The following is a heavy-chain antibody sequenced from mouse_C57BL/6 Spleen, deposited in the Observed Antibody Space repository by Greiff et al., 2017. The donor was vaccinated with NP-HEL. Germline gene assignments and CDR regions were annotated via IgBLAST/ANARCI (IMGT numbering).Heavy chain of an antibody. V-gene: IGHV1-5*01. CDR2: IYPGNSDT. J-gene: IGHJ4*01. Sequence: VHVKQSGTVLARPGASVKMSCKTSGYTFTSYWMHWVKQRPGQGLEWIGAIYPGNSDTSYNQKFKGKAKLTAVTSASTAYMELSSLTNEDSAVYYCTTHYGSSYDAMDYWGQGTSVTVSS. CDR3: TTHYGSSYDAMDY. CDR1: GYTFTSYW. D-gene: IGHD1-1*01.